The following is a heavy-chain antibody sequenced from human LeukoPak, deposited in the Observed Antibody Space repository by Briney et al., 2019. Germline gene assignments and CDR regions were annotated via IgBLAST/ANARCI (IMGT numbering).Heavy chain of an antibody. CDR3: ARVGPMAPYYFDY. CDR2: IIPILGIA. Sequence: ASVKVSCKASGGTFSSYAISWVRQAPEQGLEWMGRIIPILGIANYAQKFQGRVTITADKSTSTAYMELSSLRSEDTAVYYCARVGPMAPYYFDYWGQGTLVTVSS. CDR1: GGTFSSYA. J-gene: IGHJ4*02. D-gene: IGHD3-10*01. V-gene: IGHV1-69*04.